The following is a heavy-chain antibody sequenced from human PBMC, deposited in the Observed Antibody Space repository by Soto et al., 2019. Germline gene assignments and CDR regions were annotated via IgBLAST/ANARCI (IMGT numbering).Heavy chain of an antibody. J-gene: IGHJ3*02. Sequence: SETLSLTCAVYGGSFSGYYWSWIRQPPGKGLEWSGEINHSGSTNYNPSPKRRVTISVDTSDNEFSLRLSSVTAAETAVYYCARGNLRGYSYVGGKQMGVAFDIGGQGTMVTVS. D-gene: IGHD5-18*01. CDR3: ARGNLRGYSYVGGKQMGVAFDI. CDR2: INHSGST. CDR1: GGSFSGYY. V-gene: IGHV4-34*01.